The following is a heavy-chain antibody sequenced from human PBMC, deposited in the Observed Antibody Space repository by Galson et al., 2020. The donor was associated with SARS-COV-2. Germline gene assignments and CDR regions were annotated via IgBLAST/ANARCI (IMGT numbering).Heavy chain of an antibody. CDR3: ASLSVQWLIEN. V-gene: IGHV4-39*07. D-gene: IGHD6-19*01. J-gene: IGHJ4*02. CDR1: GASITSRRYY. Sequence: ASETLSLTCSVSGASITSRRYYWGWIRQPPGNGLEWVGTVFYSGGTYYNPSLKSRVTISFDTSKNQLSLRLNSVTAADTAVYYCASLSVQWLIENWGQGTLVTVSS. CDR2: VFYSGGT.